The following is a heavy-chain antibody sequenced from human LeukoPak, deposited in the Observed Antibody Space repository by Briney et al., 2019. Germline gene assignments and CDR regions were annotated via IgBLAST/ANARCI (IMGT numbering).Heavy chain of an antibody. Sequence: GGSLRLSCAASGFTFSNAWMSWVRQAPGKGLEWVGRIKSKTDGGTTDYAAPVKGRFTISRDDSKNTLYLQMNSLRAEDTAVSYCVRDDDRPDNGLDYWGQGTLVTVSS. D-gene: IGHD3-22*01. V-gene: IGHV3-15*01. CDR1: GFTFSNAW. J-gene: IGHJ4*02. CDR2: IKSKTDGGTT. CDR3: VRDDDRPDNGLDY.